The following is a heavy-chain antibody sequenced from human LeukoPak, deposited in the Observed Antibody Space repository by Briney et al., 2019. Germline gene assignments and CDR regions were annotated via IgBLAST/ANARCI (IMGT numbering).Heavy chain of an antibody. CDR3: ARQWLAFDY. D-gene: IGHD5-24*01. CDR1: GFTFSSYS. CDR2: ISSSGSTI. J-gene: IGHJ4*02. V-gene: IGHV3-48*04. Sequence: GGSLRLSCAASGFTFSSYSMNWVRQAPGKGLEWVSYISSSGSTIYYADSVKGRFTISRDNAKNSLYLQMNSLRAEDTAVYYCARQWLAFDYWGQGTLVTVSS.